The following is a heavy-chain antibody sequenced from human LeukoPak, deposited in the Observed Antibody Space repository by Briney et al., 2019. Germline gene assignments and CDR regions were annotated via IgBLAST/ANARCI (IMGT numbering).Heavy chain of an antibody. D-gene: IGHD6-13*01. CDR1: GGSFSGYY. J-gene: IGHJ4*02. V-gene: IGHV4-34*01. CDR2: INHSGST. CDR3: ARVKGSSSSRD. Sequence: PSETLSLTCAVYGGSFSGYYWSWIRQPPGKGLEWIGEINHSGSTNYNPSLKSQVTISVDTSKNQFSLKLSSVTAADTAVYYCARVKGSSSSRDWGQGTLVTVSS.